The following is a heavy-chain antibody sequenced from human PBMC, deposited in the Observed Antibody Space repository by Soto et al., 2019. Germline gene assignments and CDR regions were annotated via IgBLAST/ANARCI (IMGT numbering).Heavy chain of an antibody. CDR1: GFTFSAAA. V-gene: IGHV3-73*01. J-gene: IGHJ4*02. Sequence: LRLSCVGSGFTFSAAAIHWVRQAPGQGLEWIGRIRSKTNNYVTAYSASVEGRFTLSRDDSRNTTYLEMQSLRVEDTAVYFCTASPYWGQGTLVTVSS. CDR2: IRSKTNNYVT. CDR3: TASPY.